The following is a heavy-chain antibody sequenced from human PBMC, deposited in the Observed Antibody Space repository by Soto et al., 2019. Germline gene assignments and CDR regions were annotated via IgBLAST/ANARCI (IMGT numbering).Heavy chain of an antibody. Sequence: EVQLLESGGGLVQPGGSLRLSCAASGFTFSNFVMGWVRRAPGKGLEWVSAIGGTSGSTYYADSVKGRFTISRDNPTDTLSLQMNSLGAEDTALYYCAKRRGEGYFDLWGRGTLVTVSS. V-gene: IGHV3-23*01. CDR2: IGGTSGST. CDR3: AKRRGEGYFDL. D-gene: IGHD7-27*01. J-gene: IGHJ2*01. CDR1: GFTFSNFV.